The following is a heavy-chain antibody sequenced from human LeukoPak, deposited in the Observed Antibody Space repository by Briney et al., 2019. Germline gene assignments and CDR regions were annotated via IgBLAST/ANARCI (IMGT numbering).Heavy chain of an antibody. V-gene: IGHV4-59*01. D-gene: IGHD4-17*01. CDR2: LYYSGHT. J-gene: IGHJ4*02. CDR3: AKDGREYSFDY. Sequence: SETLSLTCSVSGGSIRAYSWGWIRQPPRKPLEWIGYLYYSGHTDYNPSLGSRVTISSDTSRNQFSLRLSSVTAADTAVYYCAKDGREYSFDYWGQGTLVTVFS. CDR1: GGSIRAYS.